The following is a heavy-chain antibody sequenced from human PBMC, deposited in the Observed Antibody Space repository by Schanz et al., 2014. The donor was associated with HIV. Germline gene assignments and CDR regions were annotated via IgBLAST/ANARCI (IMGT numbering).Heavy chain of an antibody. CDR2: ISSDGSST. Sequence: VQLVESGGGVVQPGRSLRLSCAASGFTFSTSWMHWVRQAPGKGLVWVSRISSDGSSTSYADSVKGRFTISRDNAKNSLYLQMNSLRAEDTAVYYCARTFAPLTPFYMDVWGQGTTVTVSS. CDR1: GFTFSTSW. D-gene: IGHD2-15*01. V-gene: IGHV3-74*02. J-gene: IGHJ6*02. CDR3: ARTFAPLTPFYMDV.